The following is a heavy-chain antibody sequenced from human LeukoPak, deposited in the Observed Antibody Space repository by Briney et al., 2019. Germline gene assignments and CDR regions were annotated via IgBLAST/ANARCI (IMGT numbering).Heavy chain of an antibody. CDR1: GFTFSHYW. J-gene: IGHJ4*02. V-gene: IGHV3-7*01. CDR2: INQDGSVR. Sequence: PGASLRLSCTASGFTFSHYWMDWVRQAPGKGLEWVANINQDGSVRYYVDSVKGRFTISRDNTKNSLPLRMDSLRDDDTAVYYCSRSLEYSGQGTLVTVSS. CDR3: SRSLEY.